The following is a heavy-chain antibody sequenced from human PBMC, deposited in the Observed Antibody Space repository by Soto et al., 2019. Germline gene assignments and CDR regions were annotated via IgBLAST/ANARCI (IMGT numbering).Heavy chain of an antibody. CDR2: ISGSGGST. D-gene: IGHD6-19*01. CDR1: GFTFSSYA. V-gene: IGHV3-23*01. J-gene: IGHJ4*02. Sequence: EVQLLESGGGLVQPGGSLRLSCAASGFTFSSYAMSWVRQAPGKGLEWVSVISGSGGSTYYADSVKGRFTISRDNSKNTLSLQMNSLRAEETAVYYCARRSSGWYFDYWGQGTLVTVSS. CDR3: ARRSSGWYFDY.